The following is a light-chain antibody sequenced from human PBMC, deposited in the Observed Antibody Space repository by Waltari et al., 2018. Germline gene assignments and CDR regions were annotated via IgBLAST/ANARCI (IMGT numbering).Light chain of an antibody. CDR3: CSYSGDLSFGVV. CDR2: EVT. V-gene: IGLV2-23*02. J-gene: IGLJ2*01. Sequence: QSALTQPASVSGSPGQSITISCTGPSHDVGNSDFVSWYQQHPGKAPKLIIYEVTKRPSGFSNRFSGSKSGNTASLTISGLHTEDEGDYYCCSYSGDLSFGVVFGGGTKLTVL. CDR1: SHDVGNSDF.